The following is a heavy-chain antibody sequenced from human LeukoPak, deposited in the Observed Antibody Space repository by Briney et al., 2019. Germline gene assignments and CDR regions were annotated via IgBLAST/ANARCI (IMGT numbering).Heavy chain of an antibody. D-gene: IGHD3-10*01. J-gene: IGHJ6*02. CDR1: GYSFTGYW. CDR3: ARLIGGGPNYYGMDV. Sequence: GASLKISCKVSGYSFTGYWIGGVRRMPGKGLEWMGIIYPGDSDTRYSPSFQGQVTISADRSINTAYLQWSSLKASDTAMYYCARLIGGGPNYYGMDVWGQGTTVTVPS. V-gene: IGHV5-51*01. CDR2: IYPGDSDT.